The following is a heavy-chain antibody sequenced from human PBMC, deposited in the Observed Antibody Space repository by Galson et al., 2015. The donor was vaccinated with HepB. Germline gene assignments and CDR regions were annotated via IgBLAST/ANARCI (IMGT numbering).Heavy chain of an antibody. D-gene: IGHD2-15*01. Sequence: LRLSCAASGFTFSDYYMSWIRQAPGKGLEWVSYISSSSSYTNYADSVKGRFTISRDNAKNSLYLQMNSLRAEDTAVYYCARVGVDCSGGSCDYFDYWGQGTLVTVSS. CDR2: ISSSSSYT. CDR3: ARVGVDCSGGSCDYFDY. J-gene: IGHJ4*02. V-gene: IGHV3-11*06. CDR1: GFTFSDYY.